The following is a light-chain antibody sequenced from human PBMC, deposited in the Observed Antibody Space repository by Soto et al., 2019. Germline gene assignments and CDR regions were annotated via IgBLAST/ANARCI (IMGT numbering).Light chain of an antibody. CDR3: QQYGSYSYT. Sequence: EIVLTQSPGTLSLSPGERATLSCRASQSVSSSYLAWYQQKPGQAPRLLIYGASSRATGIPDRFSGSGSGTDFTLTISRLEPEDFAVDYCQQYGSYSYTFGQGTKLEIK. J-gene: IGKJ2*01. V-gene: IGKV3-20*01. CDR2: GAS. CDR1: QSVSSSY.